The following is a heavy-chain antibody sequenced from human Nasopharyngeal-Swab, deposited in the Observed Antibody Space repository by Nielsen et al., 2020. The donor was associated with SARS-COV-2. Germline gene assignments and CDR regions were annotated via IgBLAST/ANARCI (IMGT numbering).Heavy chain of an antibody. CDR2: IYTSGST. J-gene: IGHJ6*02. D-gene: IGHD3-10*01. CDR3: ARVITMVRGVIIRHYGTDV. V-gene: IGHV4-4*07. Sequence: SETLSLTCTVSGGSISSYYWSWIRQPAGKGLEWIGRIYTSGSTNCNPSLKSRVTMSVDTSKNQFSLKLSSVTAADTAVYYCARVITMVRGVIIRHYGTDVWGQGTTVTVSS. CDR1: GGSISSYY.